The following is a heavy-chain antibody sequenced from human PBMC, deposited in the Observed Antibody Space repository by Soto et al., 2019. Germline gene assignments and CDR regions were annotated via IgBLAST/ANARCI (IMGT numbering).Heavy chain of an antibody. CDR3: ARDKGSSGELSFRSQNFDY. Sequence: QVQLVQSGAEVKKPGASVKVSCKASGYTFTSYGISWVRQAPGQGLAWMGWISAYNGNTNYAQKLQGRVTMTTDKSTSTAYMELRRLRSDDTAVYYCARDKGSSGELSFRSQNFDYWGQGNLVTVSS. J-gene: IGHJ4*02. CDR1: GYTFTSYG. V-gene: IGHV1-18*01. D-gene: IGHD3-16*02. CDR2: ISAYNGNT.